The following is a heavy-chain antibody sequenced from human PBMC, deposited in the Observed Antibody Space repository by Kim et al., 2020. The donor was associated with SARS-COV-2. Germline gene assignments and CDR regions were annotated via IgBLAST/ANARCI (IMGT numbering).Heavy chain of an antibody. J-gene: IGHJ5*02. CDR3: ARGFADILTGIDP. Sequence: SETLSLTCAVSGGSISSSNWWSWVRQPPGKGLEWIGEIYHSGSTNYNPSLKSRVTISVDKSKNQFSLKLSSVTAADTAVYYCARGFADILTGIDPWGQGTLVNVSS. CDR1: GGSISSSNW. D-gene: IGHD3-9*01. V-gene: IGHV4-4*02. CDR2: IYHSGST.